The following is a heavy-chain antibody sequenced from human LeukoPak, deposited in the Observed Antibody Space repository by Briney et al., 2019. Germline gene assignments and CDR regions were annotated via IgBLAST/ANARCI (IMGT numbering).Heavy chain of an antibody. Sequence: SQTLSLTCTVSGGSISSGDYYWSWIRQPPGKGLEWIGYIYYSGSTYYNPSLKSRVTLSVDTSKNQFSLKLSSVTAADTAVYYCARDGTQPYDFWSGYLSPRGMDVWGQGTTVTVSS. D-gene: IGHD3-3*01. V-gene: IGHV4-30-4*01. CDR3: ARDGTQPYDFWSGYLSPRGMDV. J-gene: IGHJ6*02. CDR1: GGSISSGDYY. CDR2: IYYSGST.